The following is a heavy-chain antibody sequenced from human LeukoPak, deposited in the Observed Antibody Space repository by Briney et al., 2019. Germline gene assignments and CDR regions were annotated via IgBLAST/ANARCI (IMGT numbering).Heavy chain of an antibody. CDR2: ISGSGSGGST. D-gene: IGHD5-24*01. Sequence: GGSLRLSCAASGFSFSSSAMSWVRQAPGKGLEWVSSISGSGSGGSTYYVDSVKGRFTISRDNSKNTLYLQMNSLRAVDTAVYYCAKSGYNRFDYWGQGTLVTVSS. J-gene: IGHJ4*02. V-gene: IGHV3-23*01. CDR3: AKSGYNRFDY. CDR1: GFSFSSSA.